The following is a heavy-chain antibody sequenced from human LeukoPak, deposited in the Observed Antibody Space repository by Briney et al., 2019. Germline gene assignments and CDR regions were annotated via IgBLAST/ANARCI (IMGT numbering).Heavy chain of an antibody. J-gene: IGHJ6*02. CDR3: ASRKGDYSYALDV. D-gene: IGHD1-14*01. CDR1: GGSISSGPYS. V-gene: IGHV4-30-2*01. CDR2: IYHSGNT. Sequence: SETLSLTCAVSGGSISSGPYSWNWIRQPPGKGLEWIGYIYHSGNTYYSPSLRSRVTISLDRSKNQISLRLSSVTAADTAVYYCASRKGDYSYALDVWGQGTTVTVSS.